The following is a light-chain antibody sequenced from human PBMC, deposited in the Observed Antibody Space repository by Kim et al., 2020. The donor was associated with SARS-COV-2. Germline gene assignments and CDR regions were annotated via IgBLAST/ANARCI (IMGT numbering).Light chain of an antibody. Sequence: SYELTQPPSVSVAPGKTARITCGGNNIGSKNVHWYQQKPGQAPMLVIYYDSDRPSGIPERFSGSNSGNTATLTISRVEAGDEADYYCHVWDSSSDVVFGGGTQRNVL. V-gene: IGLV3-21*04. CDR1: NIGSKN. CDR3: HVWDSSSDVV. CDR2: YDS. J-gene: IGLJ2*01.